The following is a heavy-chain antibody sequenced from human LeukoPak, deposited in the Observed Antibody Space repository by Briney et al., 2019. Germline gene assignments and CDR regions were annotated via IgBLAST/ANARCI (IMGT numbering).Heavy chain of an antibody. CDR1: GFTFSDYY. J-gene: IGHJ4*02. D-gene: IGHD3-3*01. V-gene: IGHV3-11*01. Sequence: KPGGSLRLSCAASGFTFSDYYMSWLRQAPGKGLEWVSYISSSGSTIYYADSVKGRFTISRDNAKNSLYLQMNSLRAEDTAVYYCARRSYYDFWSGYDYWGQGTLVTVSS. CDR2: ISSSGSTI. CDR3: ARRSYYDFWSGYDY.